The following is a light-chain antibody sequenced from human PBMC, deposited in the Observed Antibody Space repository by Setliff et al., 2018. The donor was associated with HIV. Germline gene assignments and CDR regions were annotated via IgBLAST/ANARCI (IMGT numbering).Light chain of an antibody. CDR2: NDN. Sequence: QSVLPQPASVSGSPGQAIIISCTGTRSDVGGFNLVSWYQQHPGKAPKLILYNDNKQPSGVSNRFSGTKSGNTASLTISGLQAEDEADYYCCSYAGVSTMVFGGGTK. V-gene: IGLV2-23*01. CDR1: RSDVGGFNL. CDR3: CSYAGVSTMV. J-gene: IGLJ2*01.